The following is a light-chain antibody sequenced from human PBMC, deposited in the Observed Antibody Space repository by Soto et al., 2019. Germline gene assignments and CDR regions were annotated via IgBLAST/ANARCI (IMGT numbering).Light chain of an antibody. J-gene: IGKJ3*01. CDR1: QSAASSY. CDR3: RQYGTSQFT. Sequence: EIVLTQSPGTLSLSPGERATLSCRASQSAASSYLAWYQQKPGQAPRLLIYGASSRATGIPDRFSGSGSGTDFTLTISRLEPEDFAVYYCRQYGTSQFTFGPGTKVDVK. V-gene: IGKV3-20*01. CDR2: GAS.